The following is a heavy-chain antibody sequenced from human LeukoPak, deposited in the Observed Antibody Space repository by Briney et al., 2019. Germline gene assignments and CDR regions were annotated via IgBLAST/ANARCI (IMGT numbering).Heavy chain of an antibody. CDR3: ARLVGASWFDS. CDR2: TYYRSKWSN. CDR1: GDSVSTNSAT. J-gene: IGHJ5*01. Sequence: SQTLSLTFAISGDSVSTNSATWTWLRQSPSRGLEWLGRTYYRSKWSNDYAVSMKSRITINPDTSKNQFSLQLNSVTPEDTAVYYCARLVGASWFDSWGQGTLVTVSS. V-gene: IGHV6-1*01. D-gene: IGHD1-26*01.